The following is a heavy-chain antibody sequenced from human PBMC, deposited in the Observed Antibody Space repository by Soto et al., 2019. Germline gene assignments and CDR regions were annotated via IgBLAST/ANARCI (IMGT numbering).Heavy chain of an antibody. J-gene: IGHJ5*02. CDR2: IYYSGST. CDR3: ASDYYGSGSTLNWFDP. Sequence: SETLSLTCTVSGGSISSYYWSWIRQPPGKGLEWIGYIYYSGSTNYNPSLKSRVTISVDTSKNQFSLKLSSVTAADTAVYYCASDYYGSGSTLNWFDPWGQGTLVTVSS. V-gene: IGHV4-59*08. D-gene: IGHD3-10*01. CDR1: GGSISSYY.